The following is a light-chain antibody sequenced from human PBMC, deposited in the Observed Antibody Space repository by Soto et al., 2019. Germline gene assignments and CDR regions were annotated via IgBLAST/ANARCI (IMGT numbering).Light chain of an antibody. V-gene: IGLV2-14*01. CDR1: SSDVGGYNY. Sequence: QSALTQPASVSGSPGQSITISCTGTSSDVGGYNYVSWYQQHPGKAPRLMIYDVSNRPSGVSNRFSGSKSGNTASLTIFGLQAEDEADYYCSSYTSSSTHGFGSGTKVTVL. CDR2: DVS. J-gene: IGLJ1*01. CDR3: SSYTSSSTHG.